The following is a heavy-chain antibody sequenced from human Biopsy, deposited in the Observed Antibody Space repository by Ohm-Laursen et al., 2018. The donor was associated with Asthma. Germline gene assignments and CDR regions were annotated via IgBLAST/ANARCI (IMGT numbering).Heavy chain of an antibody. D-gene: IGHD6-13*01. CDR2: IYYSGTT. J-gene: IGHJ6*02. V-gene: IGHV4-39*01. CDR1: GGYMRSGNYY. CDR3: VRGSSSWHHGPFHYYYGLDV. Sequence: SETLSLTCGLSSGSGGYMRSGNYYWGWIRQPPGKGLGCIGSIYYSGTTCYNPSPEIRITVSADTSKNQFSRKLTSVTAADTAVYYCVRGSSSWHHGPFHYYYGLDVWGQGTTATVSS.